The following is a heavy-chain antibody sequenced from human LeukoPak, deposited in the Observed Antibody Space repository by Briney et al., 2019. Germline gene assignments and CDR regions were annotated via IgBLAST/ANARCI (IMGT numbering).Heavy chain of an antibody. J-gene: IGHJ4*02. Sequence: PGGSLRLSCAASGFTFSSYGMHWVRQAPGKGLEWVAFIRYDGSNKYYADSVKGRFTISRDNSKNTLYLQMNSLRAEDTAVYYCANPTGVVAATPRMQPPGVYWGQGTLVTVSS. CDR1: GFTFSSYG. D-gene: IGHD2-15*01. CDR3: ANPTGVVAATPRMQPPGVY. V-gene: IGHV3-30*02. CDR2: IRYDGSNK.